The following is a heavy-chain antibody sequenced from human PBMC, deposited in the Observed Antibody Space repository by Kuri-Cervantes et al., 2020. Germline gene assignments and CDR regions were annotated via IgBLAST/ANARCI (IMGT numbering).Heavy chain of an antibody. Sequence: ASVKVSCKVSGYTLTELSMHWVRQAPGKGLEWMGGFDPEDGETIYAQKFQGRVTMTEDTSTDTACMELSSLRAEDMAVYYCARDTRWFGELLFVYWGQGTLVTVSS. CDR1: GYTLTELS. V-gene: IGHV1-24*01. CDR3: ARDTRWFGELLFVY. J-gene: IGHJ4*02. CDR2: FDPEDGET. D-gene: IGHD3-10*01.